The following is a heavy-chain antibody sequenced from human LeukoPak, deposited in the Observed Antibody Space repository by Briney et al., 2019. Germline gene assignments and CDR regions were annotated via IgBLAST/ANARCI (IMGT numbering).Heavy chain of an antibody. D-gene: IGHD3-16*01. CDR2: IHYSGTPT. V-gene: IGHV4-39*02. J-gene: IGHJ4*02. Sequence: ETLSLTCSVYGASITSGRYYWGWMRQAPGKGLEWIGTIHYSGTPTFYNPSLESRVSLFSDTSRNDFSLRLRSVTAADTAVYYCAAGGDDAKAGYWGQGTLVTVSS. CDR1: GASITSGRYY. CDR3: AAGGDDAKAGY.